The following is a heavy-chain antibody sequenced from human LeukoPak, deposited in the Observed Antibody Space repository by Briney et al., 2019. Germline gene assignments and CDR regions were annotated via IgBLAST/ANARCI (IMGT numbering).Heavy chain of an antibody. J-gene: IGHJ3*02. CDR1: GLTFRDYG. CDR3: AKAGGGYVWGPVGSFDI. D-gene: IGHD3-16*01. Sequence: PGGSLRLSCAASGLTFRDYGINWVRQAPGKGLEWVSYISGSGGTIYYADSVKGRFTISRDNSKNTLYLQMNSLRAEDTAVYYCAKAGGGYVWGPVGSFDIWGQGTMVTVSS. CDR2: ISGSGGTI. V-gene: IGHV3-23*01.